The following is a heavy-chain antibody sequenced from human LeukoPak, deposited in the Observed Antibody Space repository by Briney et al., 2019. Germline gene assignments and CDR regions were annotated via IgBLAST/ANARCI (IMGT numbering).Heavy chain of an antibody. J-gene: IGHJ4*02. CDR2: IRYDGTNK. CDR3: AKDSAYYYDSSGYYYD. V-gene: IGHV3-30*02. D-gene: IGHD3-22*01. CDR1: GFSFSSYG. Sequence: GGSLRLSCAASGFSFSSYGMHWVRQAPGKGLEWVAFIRYDGTNKYYADSVKGRFTISRDNSKNTLYLQMNSLRAEDTAMYYCAKDSAYYYDSSGYYYDWGQGTLVTVST.